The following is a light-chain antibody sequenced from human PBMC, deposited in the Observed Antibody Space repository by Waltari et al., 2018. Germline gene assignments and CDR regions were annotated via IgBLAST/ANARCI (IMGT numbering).Light chain of an antibody. CDR3: ISYTSTTTYVV. CDR2: DVN. Sequence: QSALTQPAPVSASPGQSITISCTETSGDVGGYDYVLRYQSHPGKAPQLIIYDVNKRPSGVSHRFSASKSGNTASLTIFGLQAEDEADYYCISYTSTTTYVVVGGGTKLTVL. V-gene: IGLV2-14*03. CDR1: SGDVGGYDY. J-gene: IGLJ2*01.